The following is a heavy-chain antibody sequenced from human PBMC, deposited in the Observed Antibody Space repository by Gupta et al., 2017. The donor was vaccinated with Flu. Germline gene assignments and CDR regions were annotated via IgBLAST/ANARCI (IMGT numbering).Heavy chain of an antibody. J-gene: IGHJ4*02. V-gene: IGHV4-39*01. CDR3: ARHGGYCSGGSCYSNEDFDY. Sequence: GWFRPPPGKGLEWIGSIYYSGSTYYDPSIKSRVTMSVATSKNQFSLKLSSVTAAETAVYYCARHGGYCSGGSCYSNEDFDYWGQGTLVTVSS. D-gene: IGHD2-15*01. CDR2: IYYSGST.